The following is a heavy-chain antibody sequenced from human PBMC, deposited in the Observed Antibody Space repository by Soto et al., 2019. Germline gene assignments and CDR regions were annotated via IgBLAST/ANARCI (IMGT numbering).Heavy chain of an antibody. V-gene: IGHV3-30-3*01. CDR1: GFTFSSYA. J-gene: IGHJ4*02. CDR3: ARELRYCTNGVCPLDY. CDR2: ISYDGSNK. D-gene: IGHD2-8*01. Sequence: TGGSLRLSGAASGFTFSSYAMHWVRQAPGKGLEWVAVISYDGSNKYYADSVKGRFTISRDNSKNTLYLQMNSLRAEDTAVYYCARELRYCTNGVCPLDYWGQGTLVTVSS.